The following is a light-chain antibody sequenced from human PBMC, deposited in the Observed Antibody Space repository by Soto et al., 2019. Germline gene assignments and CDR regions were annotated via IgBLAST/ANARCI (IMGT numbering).Light chain of an antibody. CDR3: QQYGSSRK. CDR1: QSVFSSY. J-gene: IGKJ1*01. CDR2: GAS. Sequence: EVVLTQSPATLSVSPGERATLSCRASQSVFSSYLAWYQQRPGQAPRLLIYGASTRPTGIPDRFSGSGSGTDFTLIISRLEPEDFAVYYCQQYGSSRKCGQGTTGDIK. V-gene: IGKV3-20*01.